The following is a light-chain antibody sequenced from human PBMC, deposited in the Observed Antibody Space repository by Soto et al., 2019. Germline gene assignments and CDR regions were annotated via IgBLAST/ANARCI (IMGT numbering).Light chain of an antibody. CDR3: QKYGSSPRT. J-gene: IGKJ1*01. CDR1: QSVSSSY. CDR2: GES. Sequence: ELVLTQSPATLSLSPGDSATLSCRGSQSVSSSYLAWYQQKPGQAPRLLIYGESSRATGIPDRFSGSGSGTDLNLTISSLEPEDFAVYYCQKYGSSPRTCGQGTKVDIK. V-gene: IGKV3-20*01.